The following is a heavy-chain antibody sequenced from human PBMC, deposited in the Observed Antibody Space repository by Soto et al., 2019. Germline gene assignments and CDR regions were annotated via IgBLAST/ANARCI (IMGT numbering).Heavy chain of an antibody. J-gene: IGHJ4*02. Sequence: ASVKVSCKASGYTFTGYYMHWVRQAPGQGLEWMGWINPNSGGTNYAQKFQGWVTMTRDTSISTAYMELSRLRSDDTAVYYCARALGYCSSTSCPAHFDYWGQGTLVTVSS. D-gene: IGHD2-2*01. CDR1: GYTFTGYY. CDR3: ARALGYCSSTSCPAHFDY. V-gene: IGHV1-2*04. CDR2: INPNSGGT.